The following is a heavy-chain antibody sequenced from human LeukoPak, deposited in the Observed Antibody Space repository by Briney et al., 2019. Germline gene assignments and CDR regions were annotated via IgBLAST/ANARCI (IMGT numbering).Heavy chain of an antibody. Sequence: GGSLRLSCAASGFTFSGYWMHWVRQAPGKGLVWVSRINSDGSSTNYADSVKGRFTISRGNAKNTLYLQMNTLRAEDTAVYYCARGSTYSSGLPGSRGQGTLVTVSS. V-gene: IGHV3-74*01. CDR1: GFTFSGYW. J-gene: IGHJ4*02. CDR2: INSDGSST. D-gene: IGHD5-18*01. CDR3: ARGSTYSSGLPGS.